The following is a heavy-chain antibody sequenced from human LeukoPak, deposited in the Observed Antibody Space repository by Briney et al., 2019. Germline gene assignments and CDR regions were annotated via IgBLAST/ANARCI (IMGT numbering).Heavy chain of an antibody. CDR2: IYYSGST. Sequence: SETLSLTCTVSGASLSPNYWSWIRQPPGKGLEWIGYIYYSGSTDYNPSLESRVTISVDTSKNQVSLKLNSVTAADTAVYHCARGHYGSGTGTYPDWGQGTLVTVSS. V-gene: IGHV4-59*01. CDR1: GASLSPNY. CDR3: ARGHYGSGTGTYPD. D-gene: IGHD3-10*01. J-gene: IGHJ4*02.